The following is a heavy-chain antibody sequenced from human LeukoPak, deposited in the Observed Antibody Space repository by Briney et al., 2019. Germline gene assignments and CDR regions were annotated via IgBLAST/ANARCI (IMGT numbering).Heavy chain of an antibody. D-gene: IGHD1-26*01. CDR2: INAGNGNT. CDR3: ARFLGGSYGMDV. V-gene: IGHV1-3*01. J-gene: IGHJ6*02. Sequence: ASVKVSCKASGYTFTSYSMHWGRLAPGQRLEWMGWINAGNGNTKFSQKFQGRVTITRDTSASTAYMELSSLRSEDTAVYYCARFLGGSYGMDVWDRGTTVTVSS. CDR1: GYTFTSYS.